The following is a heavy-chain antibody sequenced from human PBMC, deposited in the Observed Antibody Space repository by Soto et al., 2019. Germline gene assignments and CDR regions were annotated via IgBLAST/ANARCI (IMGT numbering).Heavy chain of an antibody. Sequence: SETLSLTCAVYGGFFSGYFWSWIRQPPGKGLEWIGEINLNGITNFNPSLKSRVTISLDTSKKQIFLKLSSVTAADTAVYYCARVVIRSQWFDPWGQGTQVTVSS. CDR2: INLNGIT. D-gene: IGHD2-21*01. CDR1: GGFFSGYF. V-gene: IGHV4-34*01. J-gene: IGHJ5*02. CDR3: ARVVIRSQWFDP.